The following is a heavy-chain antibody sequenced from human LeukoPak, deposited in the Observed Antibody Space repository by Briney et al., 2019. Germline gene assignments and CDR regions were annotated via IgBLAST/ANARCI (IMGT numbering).Heavy chain of an antibody. J-gene: IGHJ4*02. V-gene: IGHV3-21*01. Sequence: PGGSLRLSCAASGFTFSSHSMNWVRQAPGKGLEWVSSISSSSSYIYYADSVKGRFTISRDNAKNSLYLQMNSLRAEDTAVYYCARDPSGYDPVDYWGQGTLVTVSS. CDR1: GFTFSSHS. D-gene: IGHD5-12*01. CDR3: ARDPSGYDPVDY. CDR2: ISSSSSYI.